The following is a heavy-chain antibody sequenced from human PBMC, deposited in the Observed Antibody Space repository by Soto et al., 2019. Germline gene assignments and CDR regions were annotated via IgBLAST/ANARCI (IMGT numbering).Heavy chain of an antibody. CDR2: VYHRGST. CDR3: ASRDYYDSTGYYNW. Sequence: SETLSLPCAFSGDSIINSTWLTWVRQPPGKGLEWIGEVYHRGSTNYNPSLKSRVTTSVDKPKNQFSLKLSAVTAADTAVYYCASRDYYDSTGYYNWWGQG. J-gene: IGHJ4*02. CDR1: GDSIINSTW. D-gene: IGHD3-22*01. V-gene: IGHV4-4*02.